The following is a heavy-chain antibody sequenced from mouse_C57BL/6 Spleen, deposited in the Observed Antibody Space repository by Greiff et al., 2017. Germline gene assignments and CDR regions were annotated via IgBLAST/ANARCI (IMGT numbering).Heavy chain of an antibody. CDR2: INPNNGGT. D-gene: IGHD1-1*01. CDR1: GYTFTDYN. CDR3: ARRSGRYGSLYWYFDV. J-gene: IGHJ1*03. V-gene: IGHV1-18*01. Sequence: EVQLQQSGPELVKPGASVKIPCKASGYTFTDYNMDWVKQSHGKSLEWIGDINPNNGGTIYNQKFKGKATLTVDKSSSTAYMELRSLTSEDTAVYYCARRSGRYGSLYWYFDVWGTGTTVTVSS.